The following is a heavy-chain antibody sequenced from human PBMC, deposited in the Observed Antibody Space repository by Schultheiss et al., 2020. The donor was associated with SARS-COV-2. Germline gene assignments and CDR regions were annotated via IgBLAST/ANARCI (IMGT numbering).Heavy chain of an antibody. V-gene: IGHV4-59*01. D-gene: IGHD5-12*01. CDR1: GGSISSYY. J-gene: IGHJ6*02. Sequence: SQTLSLTCTVSGGSISSYYWSWIRQPPGKGLEWIGYIYHSGSTNYNPSLKSRVTISVDTSKNQFSLKLSSVTAADTAVYYCARGWGYSGYETYYYYGMDVWGQGTTVTVSS. CDR3: ARGWGYSGYETYYYYGMDV. CDR2: IYHSGST.